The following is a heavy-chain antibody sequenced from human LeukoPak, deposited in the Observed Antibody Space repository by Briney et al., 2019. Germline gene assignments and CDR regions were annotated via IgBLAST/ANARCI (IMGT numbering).Heavy chain of an antibody. J-gene: IGHJ4*02. V-gene: IGHV4-34*01. CDR2: INHSGST. CDR3: ASMTLYSSSWYFRY. Sequence: SETLSLTCAVYGGSFSGYYWSWIRQPPGKGLEWIGEINHSGSTNYNPSLKSRVTISVDTSKNQFSLKLSSVTAADTAVYYCASMTLYSSSWYFRYWGQGTLVTVSS. CDR1: GGSFSGYY. D-gene: IGHD6-13*01.